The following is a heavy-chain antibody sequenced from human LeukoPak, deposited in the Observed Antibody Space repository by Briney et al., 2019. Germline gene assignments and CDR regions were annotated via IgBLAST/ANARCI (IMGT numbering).Heavy chain of an antibody. J-gene: IGHJ3*02. D-gene: IGHD4-17*01. V-gene: IGHV3-33*01. Sequence: PGGSLRLSCAASGFTFSSYGMHWVRQAPGKGLEWGAVIWYDGSNKYYADSVKGRFTVSRDNSKNTMDLQMNSLRAEDTAVYYCAREQYGSDDALDIWGQGTMVTVSS. CDR2: IWYDGSNK. CDR3: AREQYGSDDALDI. CDR1: GFTFSSYG.